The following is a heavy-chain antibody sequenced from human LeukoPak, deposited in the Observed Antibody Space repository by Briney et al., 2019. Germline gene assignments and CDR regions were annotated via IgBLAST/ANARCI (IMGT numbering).Heavy chain of an antibody. CDR1: GGSISSSNW. J-gene: IGHJ4*02. D-gene: IGHD1-26*01. CDR3: ARGGGGSLQFDY. V-gene: IGHV4-4*02. Sequence: PSGTLSLTCAVSGGSISSSNWWSWVRQPPGKGLEWIGEIYHSGSTNYNPSLKSRVTISVDTSKNQFSLKLSSVTAADTAVYYCARGGGGSLQFDYWGQGTLVTVSS. CDR2: IYHSGST.